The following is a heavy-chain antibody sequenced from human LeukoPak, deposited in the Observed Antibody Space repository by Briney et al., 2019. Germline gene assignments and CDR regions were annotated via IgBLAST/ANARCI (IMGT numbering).Heavy chain of an antibody. CDR3: AGSIAVAGYDAFDI. D-gene: IGHD6-19*01. CDR1: GYTFTSYD. J-gene: IGHJ3*02. V-gene: IGHV1-8*03. CDR2: MNPNSGNT. Sequence: ASVKVSCKASGYTFTSYDINWVRQATGQGLEWMGWMNPNSGNTGYAQKFQGRVTITRNTSISTAYMELSSLRSEDTAVYYCAGSIAVAGYDAFDIWGQGTTVTVSS.